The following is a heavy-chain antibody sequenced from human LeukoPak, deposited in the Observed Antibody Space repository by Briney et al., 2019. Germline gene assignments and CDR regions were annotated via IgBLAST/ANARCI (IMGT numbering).Heavy chain of an antibody. CDR1: GGSISSYY. J-gene: IGHJ3*02. Sequence: PSETLSLTCTVSGGSISSYYWSWIRQPPGKGLEWIGETNHSGSTNYNPSLKSRVTISLDTSKNQFSLKLRSVTAADTAVYFCARGSRLTGAFDIWGQGTMVTVSS. V-gene: IGHV4-34*01. D-gene: IGHD3-9*01. CDR2: TNHSGST. CDR3: ARGSRLTGAFDI.